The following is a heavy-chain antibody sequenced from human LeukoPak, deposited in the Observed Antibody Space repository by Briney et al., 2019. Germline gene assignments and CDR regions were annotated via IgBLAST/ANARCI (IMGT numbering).Heavy chain of an antibody. Sequence: TFTSYGXXXVRQAPGQGLXXXGXIIPIFGTPNYAQKFQGRVTITTDESTSKAYMEMSRLRAGDTAVYYCAIDRVARGYYYYYMDVWGKGTTVTVSS. CDR3: AIDRVARGYYYYYMDV. CDR1: TFTSYG. J-gene: IGHJ6*03. CDR2: IIPIFGTP. D-gene: IGHD5-12*01. V-gene: IGHV1-69*05.